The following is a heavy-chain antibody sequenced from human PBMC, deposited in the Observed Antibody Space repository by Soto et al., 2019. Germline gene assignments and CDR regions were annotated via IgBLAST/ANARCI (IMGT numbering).Heavy chain of an antibody. CDR3: ARDYGSGSYRFDY. CDR1: GFTFTTYG. CDR2: ISAYNGNT. V-gene: IGHV1-18*01. D-gene: IGHD3-10*01. J-gene: IGHJ4*02. Sequence: ASVKVSCKASGFTFTTYGISWVRQAPGQGLEWMGWISAYNGNTNYAQRLQGRVTMTTDTSTSTAYMELRSLRSDDSAVYYCARDYGSGSYRFDYWGQGTLVTVSA.